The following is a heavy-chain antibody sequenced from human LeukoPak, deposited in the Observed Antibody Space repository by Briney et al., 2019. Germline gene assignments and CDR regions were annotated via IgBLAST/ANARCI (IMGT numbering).Heavy chain of an antibody. D-gene: IGHD2-2*01. Sequence: GRSLRLSCAASGFTFSSYGMHWVRQAPGKGLEWVAVIWYDGSNKYYADSVKGRFTISRDNSKNTLYLQMNSLRAEDTVVYYCAKGGGTSPIGGYYYYYYYMDVWGKGTTVTVSS. J-gene: IGHJ6*03. CDR1: GFTFSSYG. CDR2: IWYDGSNK. CDR3: AKGGGTSPIGGYYYYYYYMDV. V-gene: IGHV3-33*06.